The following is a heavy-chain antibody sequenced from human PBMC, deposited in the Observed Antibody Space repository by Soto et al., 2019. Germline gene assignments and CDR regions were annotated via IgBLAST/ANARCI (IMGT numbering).Heavy chain of an antibody. CDR1: GFTFSNYY. V-gene: IGHV3-7*04. D-gene: IGHD2-15*01. Sequence: EVPLVESGGGLVQPGGSLRLSCAASGFTFSNYYMTWVRQAPGQGLEWVANIKQDGSEKYYVDSVRGRFTISRDNANNSRCLDMNSRIAEDRAVYYCAGGIGPRGVCTAIDPWGQGTLVTVSS. CDR3: AGGIGPRGVCTAIDP. J-gene: IGHJ5*02. CDR2: IKQDGSEK.